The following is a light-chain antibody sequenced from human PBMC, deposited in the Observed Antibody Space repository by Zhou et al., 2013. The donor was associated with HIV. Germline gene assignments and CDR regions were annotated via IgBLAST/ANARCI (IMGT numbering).Light chain of an antibody. CDR3: QQYHNLWT. J-gene: IGKJ1*01. Sequence: EVLMTQSPATLSVSPGERATLSCRASQSVITNLAWYRQKPDQPPRLLIYGASIRASDVPARISGSGSGTEFTLTISGLQSEDFATYYCQQYHNLWTFGQGTKVEIK. V-gene: IGKV3-15*01. CDR2: GAS. CDR1: QSVITN.